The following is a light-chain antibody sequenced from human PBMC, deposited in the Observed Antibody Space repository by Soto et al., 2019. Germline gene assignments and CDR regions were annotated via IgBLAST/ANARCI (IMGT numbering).Light chain of an antibody. V-gene: IGKV1-5*03. CDR1: QSISSW. CDR3: QQYNGYWT. CDR2: KAS. J-gene: IGKJ1*01. Sequence: DIQMTQSPSTLSASVGDRVTITCRASQSISSWLAWYQQKPGKAPQLLIYKASSLERGVPSRFSGSGSATEFPLTSSSLPADDFATYYCQQYNGYWTFGQGTKVEIK.